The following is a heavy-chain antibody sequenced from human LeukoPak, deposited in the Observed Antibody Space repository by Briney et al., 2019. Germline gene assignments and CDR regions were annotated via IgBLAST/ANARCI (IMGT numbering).Heavy chain of an antibody. Sequence: GGSLRLSCAASGFTFSSYAMHWVRQAPGKGLEYVSAISSNGGSTYYANSVKGRFTISRDNSKNTLYLQMGSLRAEDMAVYHCAGGCSSTSCSGGYYYYYGMDVWGQGTTVTVSS. D-gene: IGHD2-2*01. CDR1: GFTFSSYA. CDR3: AGGCSSTSCSGGYYYYYGMDV. CDR2: ISSNGGST. J-gene: IGHJ6*02. V-gene: IGHV3-64*01.